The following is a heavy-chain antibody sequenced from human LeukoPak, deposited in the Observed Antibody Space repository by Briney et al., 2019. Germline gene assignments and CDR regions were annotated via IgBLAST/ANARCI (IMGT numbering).Heavy chain of an antibody. D-gene: IGHD3-16*02. Sequence: PSETLSLTCTVSGGSISSYYWSWIRQPPGKGLEWIGYIYYSGSTNYNPSLKSRVTISVDTSKNQFSLKLSSVTAADTAVYYCARGRGDYVWGSYRPFDYWGQGTLVTVSS. V-gene: IGHV4-59*12. CDR1: GGSISSYY. CDR3: ARGRGDYVWGSYRPFDY. J-gene: IGHJ4*02. CDR2: IYYSGST.